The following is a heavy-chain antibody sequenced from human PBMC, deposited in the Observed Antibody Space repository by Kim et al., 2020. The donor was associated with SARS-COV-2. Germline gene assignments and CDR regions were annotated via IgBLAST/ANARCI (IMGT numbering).Heavy chain of an antibody. CDR3: ARGSYGAQSAFDI. D-gene: IGHD5-18*01. Sequence: YAQKCQGRVTMTRDTSISTAYMELSRLRADDTAVYYCARGSYGAQSAFDIWGQGTMVTVSS. V-gene: IGHV1-2*02. J-gene: IGHJ3*02.